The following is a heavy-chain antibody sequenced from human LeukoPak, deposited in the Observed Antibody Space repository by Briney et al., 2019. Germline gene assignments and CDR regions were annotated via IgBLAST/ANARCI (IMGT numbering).Heavy chain of an antibody. CDR2: INSDGSST. CDR3: AREEKGFSYYYDSSGYPFDY. V-gene: IGHV3-74*01. J-gene: IGHJ4*02. D-gene: IGHD3-22*01. Sequence: AGGSLRLSCAASGFTFSSYWMHWVRQAPGKGLVWVSRINSDGSSTSYADSVKGRFTISRDNAKNTLYLQMNSLRAEDTAVYYCAREEKGFSYYYDSSGYPFDYWGQGTLVTVSS. CDR1: GFTFSSYW.